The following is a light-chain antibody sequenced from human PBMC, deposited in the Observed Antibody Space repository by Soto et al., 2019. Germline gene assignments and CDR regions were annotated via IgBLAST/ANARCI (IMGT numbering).Light chain of an antibody. CDR3: HQFNSYSPT. CDR2: AAS. Sequence: TQPPSSLSASVGDRVTLTSRASQNISNFLAWYQQKPGKAPKLLIYAASSLQSGVPSRFSGSAAGTDFTLSISSLQPDDFATYYCHQFNSYSPTFGQGTKVDI. V-gene: IGKV1-9*01. CDR1: QNISNF. J-gene: IGKJ1*01.